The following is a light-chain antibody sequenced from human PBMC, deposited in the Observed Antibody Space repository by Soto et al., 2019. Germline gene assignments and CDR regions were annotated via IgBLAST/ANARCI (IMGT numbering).Light chain of an antibody. V-gene: IGKV1-39*01. J-gene: IGKJ1*01. CDR1: QSISSY. CDR3: QQSYSLPRT. Sequence: DLQMTQSPSSLSASVGDRVTITCRASQSISSYLNWYQHKPGIAPKLLIYAASSLQSGVPSRFSGSGSGTDFTLTISSLQPEDFATYYCQQSYSLPRTFGQGTRVEIK. CDR2: AAS.